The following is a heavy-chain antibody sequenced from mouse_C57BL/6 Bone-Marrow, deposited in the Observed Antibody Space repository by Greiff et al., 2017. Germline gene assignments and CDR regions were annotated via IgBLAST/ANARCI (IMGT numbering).Heavy chain of an antibody. D-gene: IGHD5-5*01. V-gene: IGHV14-4*01. CDR3: TTGNYLAWFAY. CDR2: IDPENGDT. CDR1: GFNIKDDY. J-gene: IGHJ3*01. Sequence: ESGAELVRPGASVKLSCTASGFNIKDDYMHWVKQRPEQGLEWIGWIDPENGDTEYASKFQGKATITADPSSNTAYLQLSSLTSEDTAVYYCTTGNYLAWFAYWGQGTLVTVSA.